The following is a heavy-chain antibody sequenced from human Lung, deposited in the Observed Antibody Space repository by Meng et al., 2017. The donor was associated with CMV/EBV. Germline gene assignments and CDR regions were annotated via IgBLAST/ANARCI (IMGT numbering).Heavy chain of an antibody. J-gene: IGHJ4*02. V-gene: IGHV3-74*03. D-gene: IGHD3-22*01. Sequence: VESGVCLVQPECPFRLSGAASGFTFSNYWMHWVRQVPGKAPVWVSRIDSQESSMTYADSVKGRFTVSRDNGKNTLYLQMNSLRIEDTAVYYCVREGGQWFYWGQGTLVTVSS. CDR1: GFTFSNYW. CDR3: VREGGQWFY. CDR2: IDSQESSM.